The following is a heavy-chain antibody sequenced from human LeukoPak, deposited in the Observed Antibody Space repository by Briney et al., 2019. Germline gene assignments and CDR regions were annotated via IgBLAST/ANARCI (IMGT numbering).Heavy chain of an antibody. J-gene: IGHJ4*02. CDR1: GFTFSSYG. CDR2: IWYDGSNK. V-gene: IGHV3-33*01. D-gene: IGHD6-19*01. Sequence: GRSLRLSCAASGFTFSSYGMHWVRQAPGKGLEWVAVIWYDGSNKYYADSVKGRFTISRDNSKNTLYPQMNSLRAEDTAVYYCGIEISGFPDYWGQGTLVTVSS. CDR3: GIEISGFPDY.